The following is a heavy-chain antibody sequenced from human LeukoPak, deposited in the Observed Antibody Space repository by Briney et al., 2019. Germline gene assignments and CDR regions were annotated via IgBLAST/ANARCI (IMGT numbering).Heavy chain of an antibody. Sequence: PSETLSLTCTVSGGSISSTTYYWGWIRQPPGKGLEWIGTIYYSGSTNYNPSLKSRVTISVDTSKNQFSLKLSSVTAADTAVYYCARGDSSDAFDIWGQGTMVTVSS. CDR3: ARGDSSDAFDI. D-gene: IGHD1-26*01. CDR2: IYYSGST. V-gene: IGHV4-39*07. J-gene: IGHJ3*02. CDR1: GGSISSTTYY.